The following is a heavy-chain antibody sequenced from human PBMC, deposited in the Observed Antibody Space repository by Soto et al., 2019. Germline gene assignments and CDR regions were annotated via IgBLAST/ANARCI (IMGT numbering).Heavy chain of an antibody. CDR3: ARVPGP. V-gene: IGHV4-30-2*01. Sequence: SETLSLTCAVSGGSISSGGYFWSWIRQPPGKGLEWIGYIYHSGSTYYNPSLKSRVTISVDRSKNQFSLKLSSVTDADTAVYYCARVPGPWGQGSLVTVS. CDR1: GGSISSGGYF. J-gene: IGHJ5*02. CDR2: IYHSGST.